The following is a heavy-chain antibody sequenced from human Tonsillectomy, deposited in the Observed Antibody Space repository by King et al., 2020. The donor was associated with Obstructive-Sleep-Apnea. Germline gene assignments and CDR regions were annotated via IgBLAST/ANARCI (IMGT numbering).Heavy chain of an antibody. J-gene: IGHJ4*02. CDR2: IYYSGCT. V-gene: IGHV4-59*08. Sequence: QLQESGPGLVKPSETLSLTCTVSGCSISTYYWSWIRQPPGKGLECIGYIYYSGCTNYNPSLNSRVTMSVDTSKNQFSLNLSSVTAADTAFYYCARGGYYYFDYWGPGTLATVSS. CDR1: GCSISTYY. D-gene: IGHD3-22*01. CDR3: ARGGYYYFDY.